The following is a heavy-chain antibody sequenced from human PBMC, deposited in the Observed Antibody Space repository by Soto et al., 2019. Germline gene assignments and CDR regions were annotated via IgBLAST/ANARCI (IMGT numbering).Heavy chain of an antibody. CDR1: GGSISGGVHS. CDR2: IFASGST. D-gene: IGHD2-8*01. J-gene: IGHJ2*01. Sequence: QVQLQESGPVLVKPSETLSLTCTVSGGSISGGVHSWSWIRQPPGKGLEWIGHIFASGSTYYNPSLKSRLTISVDTSKNQFSLRLSPVTAADTAVYYCAREIMPLTNDWYFDLWGRGTLVTVSS. V-gene: IGHV4-30-4*01. CDR3: AREIMPLTNDWYFDL.